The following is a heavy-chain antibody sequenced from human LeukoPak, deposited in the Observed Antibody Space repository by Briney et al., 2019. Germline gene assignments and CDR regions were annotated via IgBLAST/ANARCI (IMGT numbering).Heavy chain of an antibody. CDR3: ARAELLWFGELLDAFDI. CDR2: IYNSGGT. D-gene: IGHD3-10*01. V-gene: IGHV4-59*02. J-gene: IGHJ3*02. Sequence: SETLSLTCTVSGGSVSYYYWSWIRQPPGKGLEWIGYIYNSGGTNYNPSLKSRVTISIDTSKNQFSLKLNSVTAADTAVYYCARAELLWFGELLDAFDIWGQGTMVTVSS. CDR1: GGSVSYYY.